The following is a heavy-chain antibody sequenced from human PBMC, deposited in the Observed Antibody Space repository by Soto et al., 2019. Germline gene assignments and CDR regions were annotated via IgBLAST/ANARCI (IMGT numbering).Heavy chain of an antibody. V-gene: IGHV4-59*01. CDR1: GGSISSYY. D-gene: IGHD6-13*01. Sequence: SETLSLTCTVSGGSISSYYWSWIRQPPGKGLEWIGYIYYSGSTNYNPSLKSRVTISVDTSKNQFSLKLSSVTAADTAVYYCARGSSWTNYYFDYWGPGTLVTVSS. J-gene: IGHJ4*02. CDR2: IYYSGST. CDR3: ARGSSWTNYYFDY.